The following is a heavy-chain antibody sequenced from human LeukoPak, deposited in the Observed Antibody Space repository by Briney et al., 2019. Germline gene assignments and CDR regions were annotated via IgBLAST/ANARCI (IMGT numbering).Heavy chain of an antibody. CDR1: GFTFSGSA. V-gene: IGHV3-21*01. CDR3: ARPLWFGLRRYYGMDV. Sequence: GGSLRLSCAASGFTFSGSAMHWVRQASGKGLEWVPSISSSSSYIYYADSVKGRFTIPRDNAKNSLYLQMNSLRAEDTAVYYCARPLWFGLRRYYGMDVWGQGTTVTVSS. J-gene: IGHJ6*02. D-gene: IGHD3-10*01. CDR2: ISSSSSYI.